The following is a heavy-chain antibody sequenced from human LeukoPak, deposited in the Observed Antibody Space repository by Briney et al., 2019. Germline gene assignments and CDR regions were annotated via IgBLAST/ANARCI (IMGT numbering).Heavy chain of an antibody. CDR1: GFTFSSYA. CDR2: ISGSGGST. Sequence: GGSLRLSCAASGFTFSSYAMSWVRQAPGKGLEWVSAISGSGGSTYYADSVKGRFTISRDNSKNTLYLQMNSLRAEDTAVYYCAKRLRGYSYGGYYFDYWGQGTLVTVSS. D-gene: IGHD5-18*01. V-gene: IGHV3-23*01. J-gene: IGHJ4*02. CDR3: AKRLRGYSYGGYYFDY.